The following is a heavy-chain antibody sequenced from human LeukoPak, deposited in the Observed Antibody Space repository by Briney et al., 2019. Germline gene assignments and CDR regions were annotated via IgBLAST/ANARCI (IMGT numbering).Heavy chain of an antibody. J-gene: IGHJ6*02. CDR2: ISAYNGNT. CDR3: AREATVTTRSYYYYGMDV. Sequence: ASVKVSCKASGYTFTSYGISWVRQAPGQGLEWMGWISAYNGNTNYAQKLQGRVTMTTDTSTSTAYMELRSLRSDDTAVYYCAREATVTTRSYYYYGMDVWGQGTTVTVSS. V-gene: IGHV1-18*01. CDR1: GYTFTSYG. D-gene: IGHD4-17*01.